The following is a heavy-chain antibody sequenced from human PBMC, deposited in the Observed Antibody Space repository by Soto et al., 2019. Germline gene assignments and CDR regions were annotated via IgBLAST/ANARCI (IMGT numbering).Heavy chain of an antibody. Sequence: SETLSLTCTVSGGSISSGDYYWSWIRQPPVKGLEWIGYIYYSGSTYYNPSLKSRVTISVDTSKNQFSLKLSSVTAADTAVYYCARIVATIVPNWFDPWGQGTLVTVSS. CDR3: ARIVATIVPNWFDP. CDR2: IYYSGST. J-gene: IGHJ5*02. CDR1: GGSISSGDYY. V-gene: IGHV4-30-4*01. D-gene: IGHD5-12*01.